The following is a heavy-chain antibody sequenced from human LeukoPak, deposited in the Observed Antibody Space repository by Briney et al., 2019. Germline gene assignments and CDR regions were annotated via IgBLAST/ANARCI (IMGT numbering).Heavy chain of an antibody. V-gene: IGHV4-61*01. D-gene: IGHD6-19*01. Sequence: PSETLSLTCTVSGGSVSSGSYYWSWIRQPPGKGLEWIGYIYYSGSTNYNPSLKSRVTIPVDTSKNQFSLKLSSVTAADTAVYYCARVHSIAVANEWFDPWGQGTLVTVSS. CDR3: ARVHSIAVANEWFDP. J-gene: IGHJ5*02. CDR2: IYYSGST. CDR1: GGSVSSGSYY.